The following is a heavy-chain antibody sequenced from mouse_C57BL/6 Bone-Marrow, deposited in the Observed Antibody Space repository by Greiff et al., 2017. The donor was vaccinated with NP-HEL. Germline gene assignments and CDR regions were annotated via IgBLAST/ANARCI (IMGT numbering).Heavy chain of an antibody. J-gene: IGHJ4*01. CDR3: TVYYSNYLYAMDY. Sequence: EVQLVESGAELVRPGASVKLSCTASGFNIKDDYMHWVKQRPEQGLEWIGWIDPENGDTEYASKFQGKATITADTSSNTAYLQLSSLTSEDTAVYYCTVYYSNYLYAMDYWGQGTSVTVSS. V-gene: IGHV14-4*01. CDR2: IDPENGDT. CDR1: GFNIKDDY. D-gene: IGHD2-5*01.